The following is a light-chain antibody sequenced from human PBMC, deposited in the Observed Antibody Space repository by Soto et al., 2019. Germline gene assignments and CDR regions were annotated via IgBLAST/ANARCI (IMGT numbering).Light chain of an antibody. Sequence: EIVVTQSPATLSLSPGARATLSCRASQSVSSYLAWYQQKPGQAPRLLIYDASKRATGIPARFTGSVSGTDFTLTISSLEPEDFVVYYCQQHSNWPITFGQGTRLEIK. CDR2: DAS. CDR3: QQHSNWPIT. J-gene: IGKJ5*01. CDR1: QSVSSY. V-gene: IGKV3-11*01.